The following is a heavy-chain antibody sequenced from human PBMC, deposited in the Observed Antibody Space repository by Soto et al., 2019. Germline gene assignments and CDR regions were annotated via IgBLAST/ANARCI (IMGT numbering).Heavy chain of an antibody. V-gene: IGHV4-59*01. D-gene: IGHD2-21*02. CDR3: ARDLWGYCGTDCYPLDV. CDR2: MYNTGST. CDR1: GGSISGYY. J-gene: IGHJ6*02. Sequence: SETLSLTCTVSGGSISGYYWSWIRQPPGKGLEWIGYMYNTGSTVYNPSFKSRVTISVDTSKNQFTLKLNSVTAADTAVYYCARDLWGYCGTDCYPLDVWGQGTTVTVS.